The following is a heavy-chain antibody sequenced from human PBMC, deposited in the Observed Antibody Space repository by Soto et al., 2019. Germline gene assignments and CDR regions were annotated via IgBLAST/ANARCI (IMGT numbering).Heavy chain of an antibody. J-gene: IGHJ6*02. D-gene: IGHD3-10*01. V-gene: IGHV3-48*03. CDR2: ITSSTRTT. Sequence: DEQLVESGGGLVQSGGSLRLSCEASGFTLKSYEVNWVRQAPGKGLEWISYITSSTRTTYYADSVKGRFTISRDNAMKSVYLQMNSLRVEDTAIYYCARGNTSIQGDLSHYNGLDVWGQGTTVTVSS. CDR1: GFTLKSYE. CDR3: ARGNTSIQGDLSHYNGLDV.